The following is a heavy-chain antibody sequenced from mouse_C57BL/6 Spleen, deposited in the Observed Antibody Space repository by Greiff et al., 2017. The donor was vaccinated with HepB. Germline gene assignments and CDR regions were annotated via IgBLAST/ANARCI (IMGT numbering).Heavy chain of an antibody. Sequence: VQLKESGPELVKPGASVKMSCKASGYTFTDYNMHWVKQSHGKSLEWIGYINPNNGGTSYNQKFKGKATLTVNNASSTADMELRSLTSEDSAVYYCARGIYYYGSSLAYWGQGTLVTVSA. CDR3: ARGIYYYGSSLAY. V-gene: IGHV1-22*01. CDR2: INPNNGGT. D-gene: IGHD1-1*01. J-gene: IGHJ3*01. CDR1: GYTFTDYN.